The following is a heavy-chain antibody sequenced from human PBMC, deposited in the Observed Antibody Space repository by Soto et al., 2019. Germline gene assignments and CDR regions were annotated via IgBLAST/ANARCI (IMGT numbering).Heavy chain of an antibody. D-gene: IGHD6-6*01. CDR1: GFTFSDHY. J-gene: IGHJ4*02. Sequence: GGSLRLSCVASGFTFSDHYMDWVRQAPGKGLEWVGRTRNKANSYTTEYAASVKGRFTISRDDSKNSLYLQMNSLKTEDTAVYYCARVGGAARYFDYWGQGTLVTVSS. CDR3: ARVGGAARYFDY. CDR2: TRNKANSYTT. V-gene: IGHV3-72*01.